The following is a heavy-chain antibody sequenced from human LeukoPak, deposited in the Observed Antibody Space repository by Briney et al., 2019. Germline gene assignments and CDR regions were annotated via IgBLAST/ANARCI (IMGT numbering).Heavy chain of an antibody. V-gene: IGHV3-21*04. CDR3: AKDNYSGSGPGGY. D-gene: IGHD6-13*01. J-gene: IGHJ4*02. CDR1: GFTFSTFS. CDR2: ISSSSSYI. Sequence: GGSLRLSCGASGFTFSTFSMNWVRQAPGKGLEWVSSISSSSSYIYYADSVKGRFTISRDNAKNSLYLQMNSLRAEDTALYYCAKDNYSGSGPGGYWGQGTLVTVSS.